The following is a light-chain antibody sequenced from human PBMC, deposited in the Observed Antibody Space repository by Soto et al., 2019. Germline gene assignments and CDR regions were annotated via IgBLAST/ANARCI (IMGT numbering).Light chain of an antibody. CDR3: QQFNNYPT. J-gene: IGKJ5*01. Sequence: AIQLTQSPSSLSASVGARVTITCRASQGISSALAWYQQKPGKAPKLLIYDASSLESGVPSRFSGSGSGTDFTLTISSLQPEDFATYYCQQFNNYPTFGQGTRLEIK. CDR2: DAS. V-gene: IGKV1D-13*01. CDR1: QGISSA.